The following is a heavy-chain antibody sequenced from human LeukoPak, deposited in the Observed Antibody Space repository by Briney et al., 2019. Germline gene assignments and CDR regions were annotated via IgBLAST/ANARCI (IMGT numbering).Heavy chain of an antibody. J-gene: IGHJ4*02. D-gene: IGHD5-12*01. CDR1: GFTFSNYG. V-gene: IGHV3-30*18. CDR2: ISYDGSNQ. Sequence: GGSLRLSCAASGFTFSNYGMHWVRQAPDKGLEWVAVISYDGSNQYYAESVKGRFTVSRDNSNNRLYLQMNSLRDEDTSLYYCAKDRRAYSGYGMFDYWGRGTLVTVSS. CDR3: AKDRRAYSGYGMFDY.